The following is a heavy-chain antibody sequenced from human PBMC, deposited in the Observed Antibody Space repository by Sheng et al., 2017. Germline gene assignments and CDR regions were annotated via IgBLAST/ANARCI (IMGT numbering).Heavy chain of an antibody. D-gene: IGHD6-13*01. CDR1: GFTFSSYG. J-gene: IGHJ4*02. CDR3: ARGPGAAGPYYFDY. Sequence: QVQLVESGGGVVQPGRSLRLSCAASGFTFSSYGMHWVRQAPGKGLEWVAVIWYDGSNKYYADSVKGRFTISRDNSKNTLYLQMNSLRAEDTAVYYCARGPGAAGPYYFDYWGQGTLV. CDR2: IWYDGSNK. V-gene: IGHV3-33*01.